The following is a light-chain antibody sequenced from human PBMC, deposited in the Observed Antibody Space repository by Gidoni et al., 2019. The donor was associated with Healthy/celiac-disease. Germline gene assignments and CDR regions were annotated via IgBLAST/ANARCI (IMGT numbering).Light chain of an antibody. Sequence: QSALTQPAPVSGSPGHSITIACTGTSIDVGGYNYVSWYPPHPGKAPKLMIYDVSNRPSGVSNRFSGSKSGNTASLTISGLQAEDEADYYCSSYTSSITHVVFGGGTKLTVL. J-gene: IGLJ2*01. V-gene: IGLV2-14*03. CDR1: SIDVGGYNY. CDR3: SSYTSSITHVV. CDR2: DVS.